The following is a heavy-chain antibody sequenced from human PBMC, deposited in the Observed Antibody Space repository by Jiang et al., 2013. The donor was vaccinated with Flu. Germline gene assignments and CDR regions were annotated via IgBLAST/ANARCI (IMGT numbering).Heavy chain of an antibody. D-gene: IGHD6-13*01. V-gene: IGHV1-2*02. CDR1: GYTFTGYY. Sequence: CKASGYTFTGYYMHWVRQAPGQGLEWMGWINPNSGGTNYAQKFQGRVTMTRDTSISTAYMELSRLRSDDTAVYYCARGGIGWQQLVDPNTRYFDLWGRGTLVTVSS. CDR3: ARGGIGWQQLVDPNTRYFDL. CDR2: INPNSGGT. J-gene: IGHJ2*01.